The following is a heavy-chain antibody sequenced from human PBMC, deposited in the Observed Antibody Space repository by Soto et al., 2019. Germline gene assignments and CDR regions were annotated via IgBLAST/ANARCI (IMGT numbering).Heavy chain of an antibody. Sequence: QVQLVQSGAEVKKPGASVKVSCKTSGYTFTNFGLSWVRQAPGQGLEWMGWISAYNGNTNYAQNFQGRVTMTTDTSTRKAYMELRSLRSDDTALYYCARGGTQIDYWGQGTLVTDSS. D-gene: IGHD3-16*01. V-gene: IGHV1-18*01. CDR1: GYTFTNFG. J-gene: IGHJ4*02. CDR3: ARGGTQIDY. CDR2: ISAYNGNT.